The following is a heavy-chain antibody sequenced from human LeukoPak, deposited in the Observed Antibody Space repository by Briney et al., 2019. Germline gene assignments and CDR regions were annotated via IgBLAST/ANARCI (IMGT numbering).Heavy chain of an antibody. CDR1: GGSFSGYY. CDR3: ARHGLIAARHAFDI. V-gene: IGHV4-34*01. CDR2: INHSGST. J-gene: IGHJ3*02. Sequence: SETLSLTCAVYGGSFSGYYWSWIRQPPGKGLEWVGEINHSGSTNYNPSLKSRVTISEDTSKNQFSLKLSSVTAADTAVYYCARHGLIAARHAFDIWGQGTMVTVSS. D-gene: IGHD6-13*01.